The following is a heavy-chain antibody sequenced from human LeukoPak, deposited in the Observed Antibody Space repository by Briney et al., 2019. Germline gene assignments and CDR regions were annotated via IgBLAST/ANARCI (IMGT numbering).Heavy chain of an antibody. CDR1: GYTFTSYD. CDR3: ARACRIRAAAANYYFDY. Sequence: ASVKVSCKASGYTFTSYDINWVRQATGQGLEWMGWMNPNSGNTDYAQKFQGRVTMTRNTSISTAYMELSSLRSEDTAVYYCARACRIRAAAANYYFDYWGQGTLVTVSS. D-gene: IGHD6-13*01. CDR2: MNPNSGNT. J-gene: IGHJ4*02. V-gene: IGHV1-8*01.